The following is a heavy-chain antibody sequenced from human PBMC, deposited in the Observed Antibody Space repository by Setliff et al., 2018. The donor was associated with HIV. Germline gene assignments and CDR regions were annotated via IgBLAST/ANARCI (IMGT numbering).Heavy chain of an antibody. J-gene: IGHJ6*02. D-gene: IGHD2-2*01. CDR3: ARDRRGIVVVPAAKGYYYYGMDV. Sequence: GGSLRLSCAASGFTFSDYYMSWIRQAPGKGLEWVSYISSSGSITYYADSVKGRFTISRDNAKNSLYLQMNSLRAEDTAVYYCARDRRGIVVVPAAKGYYYYGMDVWGQGTTVTVSS. CDR1: GFTFSDYY. V-gene: IGHV3-11*04. CDR2: ISSSGSIT.